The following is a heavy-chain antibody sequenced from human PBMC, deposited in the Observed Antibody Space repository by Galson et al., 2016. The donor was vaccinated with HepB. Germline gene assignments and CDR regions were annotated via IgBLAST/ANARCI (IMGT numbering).Heavy chain of an antibody. CDR3: ARYSSASYRCIDY. Sequence: SVKVSCKASGYTFTSYAMHWVRQAPGQRLEWMGWINAGNGNTKFSQKFQGRVTITRDTSASTAYMELSSLRSEDTAVYYCARYSSASYRCIDYWGQGTLVTVSS. D-gene: IGHD6-19*01. V-gene: IGHV1-3*01. CDR2: INAGNGNT. J-gene: IGHJ4*02. CDR1: GYTFTSYA.